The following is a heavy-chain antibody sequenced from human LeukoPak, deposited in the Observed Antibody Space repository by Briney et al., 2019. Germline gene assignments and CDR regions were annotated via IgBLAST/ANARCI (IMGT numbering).Heavy chain of an antibody. D-gene: IGHD1-26*01. CDR3: ATVPDSGSYSEGAY. J-gene: IGHJ4*02. V-gene: IGHV1-69-2*01. CDR1: GYTFTDYC. Sequence: ASVKVSCKVSGYTFTDYCMHWVQQAPGKGLEWMGLVDPEDGETIYAEKVQGRVTITTDTSTDTAYMELSSLRSEDTAVYYCATVPDSGSYSEGAYWGQGTLVTVSS. CDR2: VDPEDGET.